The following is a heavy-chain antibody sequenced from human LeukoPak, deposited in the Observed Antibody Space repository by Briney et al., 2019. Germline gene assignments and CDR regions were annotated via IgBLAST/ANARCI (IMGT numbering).Heavy chain of an antibody. Sequence: PSQTLSLTCAVSGGSISSGGYSGSWIRQPPGRGLEWIGYIYHSGSTYYNPSLKSRVTISVDRSKNQFSLKLSSVTAADTAVCYCARVRIGGGYCSSTSCYFDYWGQGTLVTVSS. J-gene: IGHJ4*02. CDR3: ARVRIGGGYCSSTSCYFDY. CDR1: GGSISSGGYS. V-gene: IGHV4-30-2*01. CDR2: IYHSGST. D-gene: IGHD2-2*01.